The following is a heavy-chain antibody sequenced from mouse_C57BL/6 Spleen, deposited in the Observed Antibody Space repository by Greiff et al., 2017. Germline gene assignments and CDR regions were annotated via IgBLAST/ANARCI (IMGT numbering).Heavy chain of an antibody. CDR3: ARTTTVPRYFDV. D-gene: IGHD1-1*01. CDR2: IDTSDSYT. CDR1: GYTFTSYW. V-gene: IGHV1-50*01. Sequence: QVQLQQPGAELVKPGASVKLSCKASGYTFTSYWMPWVKQRPGQGLEWIGEIDTSDSYTNYNQKFKGKATLTVDTSASTAYMQLSSLTSEDSAVYYCARTTTVPRYFDVWGTGTTVTVSS. J-gene: IGHJ1*03.